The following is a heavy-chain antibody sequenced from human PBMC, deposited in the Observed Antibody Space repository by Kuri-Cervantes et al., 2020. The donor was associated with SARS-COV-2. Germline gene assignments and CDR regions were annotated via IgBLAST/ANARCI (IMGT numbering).Heavy chain of an antibody. CDR3: AKDGDSSGYYGGDAFDI. J-gene: IGHJ3*02. V-gene: IGHV3-43*01. CDR2: ISWDGGST. D-gene: IGHD3-22*01. CDR1: GFTFDDYT. Sequence: GESLKISCAASGFTFDDYTMHWVRQAPGKGLEWVSLISWDGGSTYYADSVKGRFTISRDNSKNTLYLQMNSLRAEDTAVYYCAKDGDSSGYYGGDAFDIWGQGTMVTVSS.